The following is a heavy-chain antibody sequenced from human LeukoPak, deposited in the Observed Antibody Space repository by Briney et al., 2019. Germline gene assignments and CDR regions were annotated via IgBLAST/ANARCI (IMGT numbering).Heavy chain of an antibody. CDR3: AREGSSIAAAGTFDY. V-gene: IGHV3-11*04. Sequence: GGSLRLSCAASGFTFSDSYMTWVRQAPGKGVEWVAYISGSGHDINYSDSVKGRFTISRDNAKNSLYLQMSSLRVEDTAVYYCAREGSSIAAAGTFDYWGQGTLVTVSS. D-gene: IGHD6-13*01. CDR2: ISGSGHDI. J-gene: IGHJ4*02. CDR1: GFTFSDSY.